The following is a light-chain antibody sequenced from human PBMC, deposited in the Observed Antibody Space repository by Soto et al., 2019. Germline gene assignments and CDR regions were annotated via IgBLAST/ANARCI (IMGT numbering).Light chain of an antibody. J-gene: IGLJ1*01. CDR1: SSDVGSYNL. CDR2: EGS. Sequence: QSALTQPASVSGSPGQSITISCTGTSSDVGSYNLVSWYQQHPGKAPKLMIYEGSKRPSGVSNRFSGSKSGNTAALTISGLQAEDDADYYCCSYSGSRTPYVFGTGTKLTVL. V-gene: IGLV2-23*01. CDR3: CSYSGSRTPYV.